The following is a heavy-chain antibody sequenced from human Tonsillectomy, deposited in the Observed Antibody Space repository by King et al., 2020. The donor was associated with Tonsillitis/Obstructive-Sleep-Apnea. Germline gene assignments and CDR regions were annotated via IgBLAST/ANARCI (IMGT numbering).Heavy chain of an antibody. CDR1: GYSFTSYW. J-gene: IGHJ6*03. V-gene: IGHV5-51*01. CDR3: ARHGDDILTVYYNYYSMDV. D-gene: IGHD3-9*01. CDR2: IYPDDSDT. Sequence: QLVQSGAEVKKPGESLKISCRGSGYSFTSYWIGWVRQMPGKGLEWMGIIYPDDSDTRYSPSFQGQVTISADKSISTAYLQWSSLKASDTAIYYCARHGDDILTVYYNYYSMDVWGKGTTVTVSS.